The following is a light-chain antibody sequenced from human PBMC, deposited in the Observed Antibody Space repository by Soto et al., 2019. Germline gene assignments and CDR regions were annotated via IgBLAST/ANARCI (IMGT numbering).Light chain of an antibody. J-gene: IGLJ1*01. CDR2: RNN. CDR1: SSNIGDNY. V-gene: IGLV1-47*01. CDR3: AAWDDSLSGYV. Sequence: QSALPQPPSASGTPGQKVTISCSGSSSNIGDNYVYWHQQLPGTAPKLLIYRNNQRPSGVPDRFSGSKSGTSASLAISGLRSEDEADYYCAAWDDSLSGYVFGPGTKVTVL.